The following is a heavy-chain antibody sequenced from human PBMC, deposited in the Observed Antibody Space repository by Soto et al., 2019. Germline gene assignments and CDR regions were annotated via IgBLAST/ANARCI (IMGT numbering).Heavy chain of an antibody. CDR3: ARRSRFLEWLLPNWFDP. D-gene: IGHD3-3*01. Sequence: SETLSLTCTVSGGSIRSSTYYWGWIRQPPGKGLEWIGSLDYSETTYYNPSLKSRVTISRDMSRNQFSLRVSSVTAADTAVYYCARRSRFLEWLLPNWFDPWGQGTLVTVSS. CDR2: LDYSETT. CDR1: GGSIRSSTYY. J-gene: IGHJ5*02. V-gene: IGHV4-39*01.